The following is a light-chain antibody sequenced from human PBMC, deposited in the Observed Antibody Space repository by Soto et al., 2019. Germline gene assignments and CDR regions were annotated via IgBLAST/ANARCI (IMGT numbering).Light chain of an antibody. CDR1: SSDVGGYNF. V-gene: IGLV2-8*01. J-gene: IGLJ2*01. Sequence: QSALTQPPSASGSPGQSVTISCTGTSSDVGGYNFVSWYQQHPGKVPKLMIYEVTKRPSGVPDRFSGSKSGNTASLTVSGLQAEDEAVYYCSSYAGSNNVLFGGGTKLTVL. CDR3: SSYAGSNNVL. CDR2: EVT.